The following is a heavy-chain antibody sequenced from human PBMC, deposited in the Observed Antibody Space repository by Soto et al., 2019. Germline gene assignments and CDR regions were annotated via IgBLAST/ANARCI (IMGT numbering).Heavy chain of an antibody. Sequence: VQLLESGGSLVQPGGSLTLSCAASGFPFSSYAMSWVRQTPEKGLEWVAAISGGGNDRYYADFVQGRFTLARDNSRNIHYLQIHSLRADDTAMYFCARSLFMVAPDNEPFDYWGQGTKVTVSS. CDR3: ARSLFMVAPDNEPFDY. J-gene: IGHJ4*02. V-gene: IGHV3-23*01. CDR1: GFPFSSYA. D-gene: IGHD5-12*01. CDR2: ISGGGNDR.